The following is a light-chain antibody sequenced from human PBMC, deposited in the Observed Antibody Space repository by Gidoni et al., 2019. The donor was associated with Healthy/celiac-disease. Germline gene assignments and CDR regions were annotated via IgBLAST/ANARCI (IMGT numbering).Light chain of an antibody. CDR1: QSVSSSY. Sequence: EIVFTQSPGTLSLSPGERATLSCRASQSVSSSYLAWYQQKPGQAPRLLIYGASSRATGIPDRFSGSGSGTDFTLTISRLEPEDLAVYYCQQYGSSRLTFGGGTKVEIK. V-gene: IGKV3-20*01. J-gene: IGKJ4*01. CDR2: GAS. CDR3: QQYGSSRLT.